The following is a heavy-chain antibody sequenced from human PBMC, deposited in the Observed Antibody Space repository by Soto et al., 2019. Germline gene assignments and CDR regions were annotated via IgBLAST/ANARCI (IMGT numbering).Heavy chain of an antibody. Sequence: QVHLLMQSGAEVKKPGSSVKVSCKASGGNPSNSAISWVRQAPGQELEWMGGIIPVFGIISYAQNFQGRVTITADESTSTAYMALSSPRVEDTAVYFCAGGRIVVAGSSAYYGTDVWGQGTAVTVSS. CDR3: AGGRIVVAGSSAYYGTDV. D-gene: IGHD6-19*01. CDR1: GGNPSNSA. V-gene: IGHV1-69*01. J-gene: IGHJ6*02. CDR2: IIPVFGII.